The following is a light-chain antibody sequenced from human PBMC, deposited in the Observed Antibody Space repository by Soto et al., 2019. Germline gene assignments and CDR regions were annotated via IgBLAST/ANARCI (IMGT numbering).Light chain of an antibody. J-gene: IGLJ2*01. V-gene: IGLV4-69*01. Sequence: QSVLTQSPSASASLGASVKLTCTLSSGHSSYAIAWHQQQPEKGPRYLMKLNSDGSHSKGDAIPDRFSGSSSGAERYLTISSLQSEDEADYYCQTWGTGMVFGGGTKLTVL. CDR3: QTWGTGMV. CDR2: LNSDGSH. CDR1: SGHSSYA.